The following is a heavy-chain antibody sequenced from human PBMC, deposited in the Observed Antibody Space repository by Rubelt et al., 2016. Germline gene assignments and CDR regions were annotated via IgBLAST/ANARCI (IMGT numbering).Heavy chain of an antibody. J-gene: IGHJ5*02. V-gene: IGHV1-18*01. CDR3: ARRVGGGWFDP. CDR1: GYTFTSYG. D-gene: IGHD2-15*01. CDR2: ISAYNGNT. Sequence: QVQLVQSGAEVKKPGASVKVSCKASGYTFTSYGISWVRQAPGQGLEWMGWISAYNGNTTFAQKAKGGVTRTTHTSTGTAYMELRSLRSDDTAVYYCARRVGGGWFDPWGQGTLVTVSS.